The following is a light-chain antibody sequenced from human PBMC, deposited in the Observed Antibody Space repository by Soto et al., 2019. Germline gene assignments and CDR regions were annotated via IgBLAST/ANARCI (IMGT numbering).Light chain of an antibody. CDR2: QVT. CDR3: TSYSSTSFYV. J-gene: IGLJ1*01. CDR1: GSDIATFNY. V-gene: IGLV2-14*01. Sequence: QSVLAQPASMSGSPGQSITISCTGSGSDIATFNYVSWYQQYPGKAPKLLIYQVTSRASGVSHRFSGSKSGNTAALTISGLQPEFEAEYYCTSYSSTSFYVFVTVSKV.